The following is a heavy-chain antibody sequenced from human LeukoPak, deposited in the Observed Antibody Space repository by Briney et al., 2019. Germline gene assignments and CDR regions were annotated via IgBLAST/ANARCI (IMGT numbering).Heavy chain of an antibody. D-gene: IGHD5-18*01. J-gene: IGHJ4*02. Sequence: GASVKVSCKASGYTFTSYGISWVRQAPGQGLEWMGIINPSGGSTSYAQKFQGRVTMTRDTSTSTVYMELSSLRSEDTAVYYCAREGALDTAMVTNYWGQGTLVTVSS. CDR3: AREGALDTAMVTNY. CDR1: GYTFTSYG. CDR2: INPSGGST. V-gene: IGHV1-46*01.